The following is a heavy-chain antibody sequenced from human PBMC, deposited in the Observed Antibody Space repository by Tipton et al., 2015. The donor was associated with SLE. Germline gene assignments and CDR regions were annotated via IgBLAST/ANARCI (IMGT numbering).Heavy chain of an antibody. CDR3: ARVWSGYSSSYFDL. CDR2: FYYSGST. Sequence: LRLSCAVSGGSITTYYWSWIRQSPGKGLEWIGYFYYSGSTKYNPSLKSRVTTSVDTSKNHFSVKLSSVTAADTAIYYCARVWSGYSSSYFDLWGRGTLVTVSS. D-gene: IGHD3-3*01. J-gene: IGHJ2*01. CDR1: GGSITTYY. V-gene: IGHV4-59*01.